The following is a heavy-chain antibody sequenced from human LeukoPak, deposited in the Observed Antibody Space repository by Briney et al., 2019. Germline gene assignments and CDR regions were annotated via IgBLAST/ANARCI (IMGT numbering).Heavy chain of an antibody. J-gene: IGHJ4*02. CDR2: INSDGSSS. CDR3: ARCRSGGSCYSSD. D-gene: IGHD2-15*01. CDR1: GFTFSAYW. Sequence: GGSLRLPCAASGFTFSAYWIYWVRQAPGKGLVWVSRINSDGSSSSYADSVKGRFTISRDNAKNTQYLQMNSLRAEDTAVYYCARCRSGGSCYSSDWGQGTLVTVSS. V-gene: IGHV3-74*01.